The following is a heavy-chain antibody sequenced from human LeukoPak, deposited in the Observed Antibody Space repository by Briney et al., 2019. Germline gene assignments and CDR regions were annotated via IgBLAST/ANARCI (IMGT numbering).Heavy chain of an antibody. Sequence: GESLKISCKGSGYSFTSYWIGWVRQMPGKGLEWMGIIYPCDSDTRYSPSFQGQVTISADKSISTAYLQWSSLKASDTAMYYCARYDWVAYYYDSSGSHFDYWGQGTLVTVSS. CDR1: GYSFTSYW. V-gene: IGHV5-51*01. J-gene: IGHJ4*02. CDR2: IYPCDSDT. D-gene: IGHD3-22*01. CDR3: ARYDWVAYYYDSSGSHFDY.